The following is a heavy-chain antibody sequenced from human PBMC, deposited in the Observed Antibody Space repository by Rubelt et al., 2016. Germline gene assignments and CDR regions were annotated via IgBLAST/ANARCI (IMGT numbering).Heavy chain of an antibody. CDR2: IKQDGSEK. Sequence: GKGLEWLANIKQDGSEKYYVDSVKGRFTISRDNAKNSLYLQMNSLRAEDTAVYYCSRPPTDNNWNDGPLDYWGQGTLVTVSS. D-gene: IGHD1-20*01. CDR3: SRPPTDNNWNDGPLDY. V-gene: IGHV3-7*03. J-gene: IGHJ4*02.